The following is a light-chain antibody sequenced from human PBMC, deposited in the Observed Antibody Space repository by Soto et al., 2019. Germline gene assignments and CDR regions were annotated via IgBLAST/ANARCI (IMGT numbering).Light chain of an antibody. CDR2: GAS. J-gene: IGKJ3*01. V-gene: IGKV3-20*01. CDR1: QSVSTN. Sequence: EIVMTQFPATLSESPGERVTLSCRASQSVSTNVAWYQQKPGEAPRLLIYGASSRATGIPDRFSGSGSGTDFTLTISRLEPEDFAVYYCQQYGSSPFTFGPGTKVDIK. CDR3: QQYGSSPFT.